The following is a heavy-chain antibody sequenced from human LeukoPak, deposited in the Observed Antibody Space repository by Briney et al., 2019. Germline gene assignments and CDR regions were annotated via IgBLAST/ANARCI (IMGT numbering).Heavy chain of an antibody. J-gene: IGHJ4*02. Sequence: PGGSLRLSCAASGFTFSSYAMSWVRQAPGKGLEWVSAISGSGGSTYYADSAKGRFTISRDNSKNTLYLQMNSLRAEDTAVYYCAKDSVWYNWNYGSFDYWGQGTLVTVSS. V-gene: IGHV3-23*01. CDR3: AKDSVWYNWNYGSFDY. CDR1: GFTFSSYA. CDR2: ISGSGGST. D-gene: IGHD1-7*01.